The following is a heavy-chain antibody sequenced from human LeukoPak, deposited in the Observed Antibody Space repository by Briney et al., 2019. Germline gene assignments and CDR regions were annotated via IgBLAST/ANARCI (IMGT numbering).Heavy chain of an antibody. CDR1: GFTFSSYE. V-gene: IGHV3-48*03. CDR3: AREEYSSGWYDFDY. Sequence: GASLRLSCAASGFTFSSYEMNWVRQAPGKGLEWASYISSSGSTIYYADSVKGRFTISRDNAKNSLYLQMNSLRAEDTAVYYCAREEYSSGWYDFDYWGQGTLVTVSS. J-gene: IGHJ4*02. CDR2: ISSSGSTI. D-gene: IGHD6-19*01.